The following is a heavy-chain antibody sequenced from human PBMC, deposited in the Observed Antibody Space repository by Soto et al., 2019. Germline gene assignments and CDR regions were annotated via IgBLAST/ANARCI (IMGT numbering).Heavy chain of an antibody. J-gene: IGHJ3*02. CDR3: AQEYYDFWSGQLDI. CDR2: INPSGGST. CDR1: GYAYTSYY. V-gene: IGHV1-46*01. D-gene: IGHD3-3*01. Sequence: GASVKVSCKASGYAYTSYYMHWVRQAPGQGLEWMGIINPSGGSTSYAQKFQGRVTMTRDTSTSTVYMELSSLRSEDTAVYYCAQEYYDFWSGQLDIWGQGTMVTVS.